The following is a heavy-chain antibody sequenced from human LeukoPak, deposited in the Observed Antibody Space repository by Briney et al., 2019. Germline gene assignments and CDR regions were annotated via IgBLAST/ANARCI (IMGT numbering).Heavy chain of an antibody. J-gene: IGHJ6*03. CDR1: GFTFFNYA. Sequence: GGSLRLSCAASGFTFFNYAMNWIRQAPGRGLEWVSAVDGSGHTTFYAESVRGRFTISRDNSKNTLYLQMNSLRAEDTAVYYCAKDPSEYYYYMDVWGKGTTVTVSS. V-gene: IGHV3-23*01. CDR2: VDGSGHTT. D-gene: IGHD2-2*01. CDR3: AKDPSEYYYYMDV.